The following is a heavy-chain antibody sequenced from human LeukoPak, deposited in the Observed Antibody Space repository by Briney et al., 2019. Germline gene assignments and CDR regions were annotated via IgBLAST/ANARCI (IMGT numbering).Heavy chain of an antibody. D-gene: IGHD3-10*01. V-gene: IGHV1-2*02. CDR2: INPKSGGI. CDR3: AKHSTVRGRDP. CDR1: GYTSTGYY. J-gene: IGHJ5*02. Sequence: ASVKVSCKASGYTSTGYYMHWVRQAPGQGLEWMGWINPKSGGINYAQKFRGRVTMTRDTSISTAYMELSSLRSDDTAMYYCAKHSTVRGRDPWGQGTLVTVSS.